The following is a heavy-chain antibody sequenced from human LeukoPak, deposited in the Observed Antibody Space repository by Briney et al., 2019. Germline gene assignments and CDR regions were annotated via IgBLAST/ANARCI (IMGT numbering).Heavy chain of an antibody. CDR1: GGSFSGYY. CDR3: ARDHPRSDWLFPSYFDY. D-gene: IGHD3-9*01. V-gene: IGHV4-34*01. Sequence: SETLSLTCAVYGGSFSGYYWSWIRQPPGKGLEWIGEINHSGSTNYNPSLKSRVTISVDTSKNQFSLKLSSVTAADTAVYYCARDHPRSDWLFPSYFDYWGQGTLVTVSS. CDR2: INHSGST. J-gene: IGHJ4*02.